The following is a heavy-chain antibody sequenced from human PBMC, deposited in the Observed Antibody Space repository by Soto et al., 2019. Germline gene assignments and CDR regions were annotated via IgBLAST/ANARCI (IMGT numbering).Heavy chain of an antibody. CDR2: IYHSGTT. J-gene: IGHJ5*02. CDR3: ARTPDR. Sequence: PSETRSLTCAVSGGSISSGGYSWSWIRQPPGKGLEWIGYIYHSGTTYYNPSLKSRVTISVDRSKNQFSLKLSSVTAADTAVYYCARTPDRWGQGTLVTVSS. V-gene: IGHV4-30-2*01. CDR1: GGSISSGGYS.